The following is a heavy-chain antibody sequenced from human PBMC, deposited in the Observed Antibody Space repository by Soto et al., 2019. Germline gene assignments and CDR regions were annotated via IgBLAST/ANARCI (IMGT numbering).Heavy chain of an antibody. CDR2: VYWYDDK. CDR1: GFSLSTSGVG. Sequence: QITLKESGPTLLKPTQTLTLTCTFSGFSLSTSGVGVGWIRQPPGKALERLALVYWYDDKRYTPSPPCRLTITKDTSKDPVVLTMTNIGPVDTATYYCARPMAAAGRYVMDVGGQGTTVTVAS. D-gene: IGHD6-13*01. CDR3: ARPMAAAGRYVMDV. V-gene: IGHV2-5*01. J-gene: IGHJ6*02.